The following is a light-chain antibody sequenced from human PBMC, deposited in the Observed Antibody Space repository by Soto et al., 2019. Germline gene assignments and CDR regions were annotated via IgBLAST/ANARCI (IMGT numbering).Light chain of an antibody. Sequence: EIVMPQSPATLSVSPGERATLSCRASQSVGSNLAWYQQKPGQAPRLLIYGAYTRATGIQARFSGSGSGTEFTLTISSLQSGDFAVYYCKQYNDWPRTFGQGTKVDI. V-gene: IGKV3-15*01. CDR3: KQYNDWPRT. CDR1: QSVGSN. J-gene: IGKJ1*01. CDR2: GAY.